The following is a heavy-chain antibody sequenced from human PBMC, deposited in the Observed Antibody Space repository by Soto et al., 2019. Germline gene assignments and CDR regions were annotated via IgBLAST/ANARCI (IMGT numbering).Heavy chain of an antibody. CDR1: CGSIISSSYY. J-gene: IGHJ6*02. Sequence: SETLSLTCTFSCGSIISSSYYWGWIRQPPGKGLEWIGSIYYSGSTYYNPSLKSRVTISVDTSKNQFSLKLSSVTAADTAVYYCARGFFGDGSGSYYYYGMDVWGQGTTVTSP. D-gene: IGHD3-10*01. V-gene: IGHV4-39*01. CDR2: IYYSGST. CDR3: ARGFFGDGSGSYYYYGMDV.